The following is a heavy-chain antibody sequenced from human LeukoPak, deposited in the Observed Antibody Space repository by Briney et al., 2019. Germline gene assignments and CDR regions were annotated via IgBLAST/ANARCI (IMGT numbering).Heavy chain of an antibody. Sequence: GGSLRLSCAASGFTFSSYSMNWVPQGPGKGLGWVSYISSSSSTIYYADSVKGRFTISRDNAKNSLYLQMNSLRAEDTAVYYCARDRSYRDAFDIWGQGTMVTVSS. D-gene: IGHD1-26*01. J-gene: IGHJ3*02. CDR2: ISSSSSTI. CDR1: GFTFSSYS. CDR3: ARDRSYRDAFDI. V-gene: IGHV3-48*04.